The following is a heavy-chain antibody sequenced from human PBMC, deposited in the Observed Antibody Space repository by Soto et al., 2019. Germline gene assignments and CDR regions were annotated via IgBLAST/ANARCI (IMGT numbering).Heavy chain of an antibody. V-gene: IGHV2-70*11. D-gene: IGHD2-2*01. Sequence: SGPTLVNPTQTLTLTCTFSGFSLRTSGMCVSWIRQPPGNALEWLARIDWDDDKYYSTSLKTRLTISKDTSKNQVVLTMTNMDPVGTATYYCARITGTGYCTGTSCLKRGNFDYWGQGTLVTVSS. CDR3: ARITGTGYCTGTSCLKRGNFDY. J-gene: IGHJ4*02. CDR2: IDWDDDK. CDR1: GFSLRTSGMC.